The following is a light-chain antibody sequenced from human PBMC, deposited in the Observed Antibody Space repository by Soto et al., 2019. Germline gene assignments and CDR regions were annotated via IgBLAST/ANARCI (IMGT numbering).Light chain of an antibody. J-gene: IGKJ4*01. CDR2: DAS. Sequence: EIVLTQSPATLSLSPGERATLSCRASQSVIIYLAWYQQKPGQAPRLLIYDASNRATGIPARFSGSGSGTDFTLTISSLEPDDFAVYYCQQRSDWPSTFGGGTKVQIK. CDR1: QSVIIY. CDR3: QQRSDWPST. V-gene: IGKV3-11*01.